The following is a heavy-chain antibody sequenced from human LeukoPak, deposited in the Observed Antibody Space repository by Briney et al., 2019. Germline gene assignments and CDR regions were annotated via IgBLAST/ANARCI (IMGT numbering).Heavy chain of an antibody. Sequence: SETLSLTCTVSGGSISSYYWSWIRQPPGKGLEWIGEINHSGSTNYNPSLKSRVTISVDTSMNQFSLKLSSVTAADTAVYYCASTSDLSLGGWGQGTLVTVSS. CDR2: INHSGST. J-gene: IGHJ4*02. CDR1: GGSISSYY. CDR3: ASTSDLSLGG. V-gene: IGHV4-34*01. D-gene: IGHD3-16*01.